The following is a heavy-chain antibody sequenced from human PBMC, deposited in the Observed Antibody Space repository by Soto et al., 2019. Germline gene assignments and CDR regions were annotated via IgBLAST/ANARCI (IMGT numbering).Heavy chain of an antibody. V-gene: IGHV3-23*01. CDR1: GFTFSSYA. CDR3: ASLNKAMDHYYYYGMDV. D-gene: IGHD5-18*01. Sequence: SLRISCAASGFTFSSYAMSWVRQAPGKGLEWVSAISGSGGSTYYADSVKGRFTISRDNSKNTLYLQMNSLRAEDTAVYYCASLNKAMDHYYYYGMDVWGQGTTVTVS. CDR2: ISGSGGST. J-gene: IGHJ6*02.